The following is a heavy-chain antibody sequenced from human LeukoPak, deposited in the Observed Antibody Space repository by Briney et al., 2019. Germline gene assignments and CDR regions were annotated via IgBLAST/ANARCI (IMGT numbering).Heavy chain of an antibody. CDR2: ISYDGSNK. Sequence: PGGSLRLSCAASGFTFSSYAMHWVRQAPGKGLEWVAVISYDGSNKYYADSVKGRFTISRDNSKNTLYLQMNSLRAEDTVVYYCARGGPVGSGSYYAPFDYWGQGTLVTVSS. CDR3: ARGGPVGSGSYYAPFDY. D-gene: IGHD3-10*01. J-gene: IGHJ4*02. CDR1: GFTFSSYA. V-gene: IGHV3-30-3*01.